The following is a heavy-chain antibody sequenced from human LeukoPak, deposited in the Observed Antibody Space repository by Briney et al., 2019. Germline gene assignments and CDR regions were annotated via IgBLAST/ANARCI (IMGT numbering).Heavy chain of an antibody. CDR3: ARGGGLDV. Sequence: GGSLRLSCAASGFTLSSYGMSWARQAQWKGLEWVASINHNGNANYYVDSVKGRFTISRDNAKNSLYLQMSNLRAEDTAVYFCARGGGLDVWGQGATVTVSS. CDR2: INHNGNAN. V-gene: IGHV3-7*03. CDR1: GFTLSSYG. J-gene: IGHJ6*02. D-gene: IGHD3-16*01.